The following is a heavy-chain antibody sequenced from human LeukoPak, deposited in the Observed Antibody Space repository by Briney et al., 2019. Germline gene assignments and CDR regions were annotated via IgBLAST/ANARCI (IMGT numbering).Heavy chain of an antibody. CDR1: GFTLSTYW. D-gene: IGHD1-14*01. J-gene: IGHJ4*02. CDR2: IKQDGSEK. CDR3: ARDLASRTKMAPFDY. V-gene: IGHV3-7*01. Sequence: GGSLRLSCAASGFTLSTYWMNWVRQAPGKGLEWVATIKQDGSEKYYVDSVKGRFTISRDNAKNSLYLQMNSLRAEDTAVYYCARDLASRTKMAPFDYWGQGTLVTVSS.